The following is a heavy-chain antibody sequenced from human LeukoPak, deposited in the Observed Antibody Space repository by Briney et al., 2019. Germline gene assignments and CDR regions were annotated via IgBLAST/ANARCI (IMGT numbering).Heavy chain of an antibody. J-gene: IGHJ4*02. D-gene: IGHD2-15*01. CDR1: GFTFRSYT. CDR2: ITSSSIDI. CDR3: AKIIDGAATGC. Sequence: GGSLRLSCAASGFTFRSYTLNWVRQAPGKGLEWVSSITSSSIDIYYADSVKGRFTISRDNAKNSLYLQMNSLRAEDTAVYYCAKIIDGAATGCWGQGTLVTVSS. V-gene: IGHV3-21*04.